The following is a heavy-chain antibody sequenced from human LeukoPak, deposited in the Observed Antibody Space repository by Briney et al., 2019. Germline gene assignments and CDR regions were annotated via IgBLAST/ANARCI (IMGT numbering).Heavy chain of an antibody. CDR1: GFTFSSYS. Sequence: PGGSLRLSCAASGFTFSSYSMNWVRQAPGKGLGWVSSISSSSSYIYYADSVKGRFTISRDNAKNSLYLQMNSLRAEDTAVYYCARGSSSGYYYFDYWGQGTLVTVSS. D-gene: IGHD3-22*01. V-gene: IGHV3-21*01. J-gene: IGHJ4*02. CDR3: ARGSSSGYYYFDY. CDR2: ISSSSSYI.